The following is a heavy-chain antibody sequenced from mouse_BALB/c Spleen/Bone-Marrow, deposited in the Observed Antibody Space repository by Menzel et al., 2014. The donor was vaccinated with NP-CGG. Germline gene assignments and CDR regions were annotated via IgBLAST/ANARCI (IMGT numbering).Heavy chain of an antibody. CDR1: GDSITSGY. CDR3: ASLLRIYYAMDY. V-gene: IGHV3-8*02. D-gene: IGHD1-1*01. CDR2: ISYSGST. Sequence: EVKVIESGPSLVKPSQTLSLTCSVTGDSITSGYWNWIRKFPGNKLEYMGYISYSGSTYYNPSLKSRISITRDTSKNQYYLQLNSVTTEDTATHYCASLLRIYYAMDYWGQGTSVTVSS. J-gene: IGHJ4*01.